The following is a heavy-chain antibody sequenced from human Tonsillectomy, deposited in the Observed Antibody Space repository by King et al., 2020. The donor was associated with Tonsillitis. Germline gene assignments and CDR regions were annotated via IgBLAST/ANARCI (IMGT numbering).Heavy chain of an antibody. CDR3: ASQYYDYVWGSYYYFDH. Sequence: VQLVESGGGLVQPGGSLRLSCAASGFTFSTYSMNWVRQAPGKGLEWVSYISSSSSIIYYADSVKGRFTISRDNAKNSLYLQMNSLRDEVTAVYYCASQYYDYVWGSYYYFDHWGQGTLVTVSS. CDR1: GFTFSTYS. J-gene: IGHJ4*02. D-gene: IGHD3-16*01. CDR2: ISSSSSII. V-gene: IGHV3-48*02.